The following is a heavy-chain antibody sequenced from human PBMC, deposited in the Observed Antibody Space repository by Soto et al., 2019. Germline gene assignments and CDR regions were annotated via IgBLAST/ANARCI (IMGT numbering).Heavy chain of an antibody. D-gene: IGHD1-20*01. Sequence: EVQLVESGGGLVQPGGSLRLYCVGSGFMFDSFAMNWVRQAPGKGLEWVAYINGGSDSIYYAESVKGRFTVSRDNSKNTLYLQMRSLRAEDTAVYYCARGRITGIDYYYGLDVWGQGTTVTVSS. CDR1: GFMFDSFA. V-gene: IGHV3-23*04. J-gene: IGHJ6*02. CDR3: ARGRITGIDYYYGLDV. CDR2: INGGSDSI.